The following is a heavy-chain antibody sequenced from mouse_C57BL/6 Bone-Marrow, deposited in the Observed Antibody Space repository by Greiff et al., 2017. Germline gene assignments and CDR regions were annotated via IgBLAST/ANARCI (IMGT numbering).Heavy chain of an antibody. Sequence: QVQLQQPGAELVMPGASVKLSCKASGYTFTSYWMHWVKQRPGPGLEWIGEIDPSDSYTNYNQKFKGKSTLTVDKSSRTAYMQLSSLTSEDSAVYYCARGDYGSSPYYAMDYWGQGTSVTVSS. CDR2: IDPSDSYT. J-gene: IGHJ4*01. CDR3: ARGDYGSSPYYAMDY. V-gene: IGHV1-69*01. D-gene: IGHD1-1*01. CDR1: GYTFTSYW.